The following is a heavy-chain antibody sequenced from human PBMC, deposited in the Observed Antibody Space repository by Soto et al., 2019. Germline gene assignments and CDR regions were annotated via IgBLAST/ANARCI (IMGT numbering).Heavy chain of an antibody. CDR1: GGSISSHY. CDR3: ARDKFSGYCSSSSCSSYGMDV. V-gene: IGHV4-59*11. J-gene: IGHJ6*02. D-gene: IGHD2-2*01. CDR2: FYNSGSG. Sequence: QVQLQESGPGLVKPSETLSLTCTVSGGSISSHYWNWIRQPPGKGLEWIGYFYNSGSGDQNPSLKSRVTISGDTSKNQFSLKLTSVTAADTAVYYCARDKFSGYCSSSSCSSYGMDVWGQGTTVTVSS.